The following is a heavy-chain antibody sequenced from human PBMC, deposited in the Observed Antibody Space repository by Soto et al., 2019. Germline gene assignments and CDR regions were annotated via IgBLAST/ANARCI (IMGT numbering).Heavy chain of an antibody. CDR1: GFTFSNYG. CDR2: IWCDGINK. Sequence: QVQLVESGGGVVQPGRSLRLSCAASGFTFSNYGMHWVRQAPGKGLEWVALIWCDGINKYYADSVKGRFTISRDNSKNTLYLQMNSLRVEDTAVYYCARDYDSSGYPRYYFDYWGQGTLVTVSS. J-gene: IGHJ4*02. CDR3: ARDYDSSGYPRYYFDY. D-gene: IGHD3-22*01. V-gene: IGHV3-33*01.